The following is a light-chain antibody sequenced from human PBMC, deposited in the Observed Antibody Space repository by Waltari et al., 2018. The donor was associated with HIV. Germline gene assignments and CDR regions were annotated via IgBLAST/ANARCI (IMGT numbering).Light chain of an antibody. CDR3: QQYDNLPPRRT. CDR1: QDISNY. Sequence: DIQMTQSPSSLSASVGDRDTITCQASQDISNYLNWYQQKPGKAPKLLIYDASNLETGVPSRFSGSGSGTDFTFTISSLQPEDIATYYCQQYDNLPPRRTFGPGTKVDIK. J-gene: IGKJ3*01. V-gene: IGKV1-33*01. CDR2: DAS.